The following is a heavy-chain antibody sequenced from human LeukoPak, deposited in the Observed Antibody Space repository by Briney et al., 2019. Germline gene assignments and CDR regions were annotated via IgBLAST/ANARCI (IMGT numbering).Heavy chain of an antibody. V-gene: IGHV3-66*01. J-gene: IGHJ4*02. D-gene: IGHD3-22*01. CDR2: IYSGGST. CDR3: ARAGGGYYSFDY. CDR1: GFTVSTNY. Sequence: GGSLRLSCAASGFTVSTNYMSWVRQAPGKGLEWVSVIYSGGSTYYADSVKGRFTISRDNSKNTLYLQMNSLRAEDTAVYSCARAGGGYYSFDYWGQGTLVTVSS.